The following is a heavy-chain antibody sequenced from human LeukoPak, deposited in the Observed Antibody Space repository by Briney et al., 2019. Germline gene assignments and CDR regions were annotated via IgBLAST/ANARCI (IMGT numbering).Heavy chain of an antibody. CDR2: ISGSGGST. J-gene: IGHJ4*02. CDR1: GLTFRIYA. Sequence: GGSLRLSCAASGLTFRIYAMRSARQAPGKGLEWVSAISGSGGSTYYADSVKGCFTICRDISKNTLYLQMNSLRAEDTAVYYAAKESRITMIVVALGPFDYWGQGTVVTVSS. D-gene: IGHD3-22*01. CDR3: AKESRITMIVVALGPFDY. V-gene: IGHV3-23*01.